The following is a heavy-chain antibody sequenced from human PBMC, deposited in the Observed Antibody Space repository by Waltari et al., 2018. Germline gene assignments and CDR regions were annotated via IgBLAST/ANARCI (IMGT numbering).Heavy chain of an antibody. CDR1: GITSSCYR. CDR3: AKGGGWLQDY. J-gene: IGHJ4*02. CDR2: INSDGSTT. D-gene: IGHD5-12*01. V-gene: IGHV3-74*01. Sequence: EVQLVESGGGLAQPGGSMRLSCVASGITSSCYRMHWVRQAPGKGLVWVSRINSDGSTTNYADSVKGRFTISRDNAKNTLYLQMNSLRAEDTAVYYCAKGGGWLQDYWGQGTLVTVSS.